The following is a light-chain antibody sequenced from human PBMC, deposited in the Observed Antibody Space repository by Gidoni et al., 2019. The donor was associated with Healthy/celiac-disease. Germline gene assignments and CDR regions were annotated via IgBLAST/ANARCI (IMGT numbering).Light chain of an antibody. CDR1: QSVSSN. V-gene: IGKV3-15*01. Sequence: EIEMTQSPATLSVSPGERATLSCRASQSVSSNLAWYQQKPDQAPRLLIYGASTRATGFPARFSGSGSGTEFTLTISSLQSEDFAVYYCQQYNNWPPAFGQGTKVEIK. CDR2: GAS. CDR3: QQYNNWPPA. J-gene: IGKJ1*01.